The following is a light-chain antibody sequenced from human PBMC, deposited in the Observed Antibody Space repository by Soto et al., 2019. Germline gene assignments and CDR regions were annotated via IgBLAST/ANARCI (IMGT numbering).Light chain of an antibody. V-gene: IGKV1-33*01. Sequence: DIQLTQSPPSLSASVGDRVTITCQASQDISNYLNWYQQKPGTAPKLLIYAASNLETGVPSRFSGSGSGTDFTFTISSLQPEDIATYYCQQYDNLPYTFGQGTKLEIK. CDR2: AAS. CDR3: QQYDNLPYT. CDR1: QDISNY. J-gene: IGKJ2*01.